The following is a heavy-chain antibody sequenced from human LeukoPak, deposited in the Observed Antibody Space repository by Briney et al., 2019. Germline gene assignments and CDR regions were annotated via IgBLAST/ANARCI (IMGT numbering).Heavy chain of an antibody. D-gene: IGHD4/OR15-4a*01. Sequence: SETLSLTCTVSGGSISSYYWSWIRQPAGKGLEWIGRIYTSGSTNYNPSLKSRVTISVDTSKNQFSLKLSAVTAADTAVYYCARGLTTTAFDYWGQGTLDTVSS. CDR1: GGSISSYY. CDR3: ARGLTTTAFDY. J-gene: IGHJ4*02. CDR2: IYTSGST. V-gene: IGHV4-4*07.